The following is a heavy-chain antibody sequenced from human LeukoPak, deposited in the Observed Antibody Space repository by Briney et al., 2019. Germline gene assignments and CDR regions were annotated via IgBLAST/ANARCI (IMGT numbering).Heavy chain of an antibody. J-gene: IGHJ4*02. CDR1: GGSISSYY. V-gene: IGHV4-59*08. Sequence: PSETLSLTCTVSGGSISSYYWSWIRQPPGKGLEWIGYIYYSGNTNYNPSLKSRVTISVDTSKNQFSLKLSSVTAADTAVYYCARHSTMVRGVYDYWGQGTLVTVSS. CDR2: IYYSGNT. D-gene: IGHD3-10*01. CDR3: ARHSTMVRGVYDY.